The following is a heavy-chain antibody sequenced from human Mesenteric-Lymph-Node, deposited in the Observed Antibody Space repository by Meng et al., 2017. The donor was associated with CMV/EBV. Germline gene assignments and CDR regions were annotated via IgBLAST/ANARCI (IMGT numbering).Heavy chain of an antibody. J-gene: IGHJ6*02. CDR3: ARDDYDSHYYYGMDV. V-gene: IGHV3-21*01. D-gene: IGHD3-3*01. CDR1: GFTFSSYS. Sequence: GESLKTPCAASGFTFSSYSMNWVRQAPGKGLEWVSSISSSSSYIYYADSVKGRFTISRDNAKNSLYLQMNSLRAEDTAVYYCARDDYDSHYYYGMDVWGQGTTVTVSS. CDR2: ISSSSSYI.